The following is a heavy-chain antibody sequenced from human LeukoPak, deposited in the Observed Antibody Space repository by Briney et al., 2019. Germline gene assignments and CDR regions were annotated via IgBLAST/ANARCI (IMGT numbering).Heavy chain of an antibody. Sequence: GGSLRLSCAASGITISSNHMSWVRQAPGKGLEWVSVIYDGGSTYYADSVKGRFTISRDNSKNTLYLQMNSLRAEDTAVYYCARFYGVPGGWFDPWGQETLVTVSS. CDR1: GITISSNH. CDR2: IYDGGST. J-gene: IGHJ5*02. V-gene: IGHV3-66*01. D-gene: IGHD4-17*01. CDR3: ARFYGVPGGWFDP.